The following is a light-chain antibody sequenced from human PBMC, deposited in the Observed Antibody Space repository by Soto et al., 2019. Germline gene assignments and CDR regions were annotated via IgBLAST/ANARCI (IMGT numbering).Light chain of an antibody. CDR2: SAS. J-gene: IGKJ1*01. Sequence: EVVMTQSPATLSVSPGDRATLSCRASQSVDTNVVWYQQKPGQPPRLLVHSASIRATGVPARFTGIGSGTDFTLTISGLQSDDFAIYYCHQYDNWPGAFGQGTRVDIK. CDR1: QSVDTN. CDR3: HQYDNWPGA. V-gene: IGKV3-15*01.